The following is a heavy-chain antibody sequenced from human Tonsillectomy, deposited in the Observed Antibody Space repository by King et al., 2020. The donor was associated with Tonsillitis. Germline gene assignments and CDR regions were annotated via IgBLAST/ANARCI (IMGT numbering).Heavy chain of an antibody. CDR3: ARVTIFGVVIIGIDY. D-gene: IGHD3-3*01. CDR1: GGSISSSSYY. J-gene: IGHJ4*02. CDR2: IYYSGST. Sequence: QLQESGPGLVKPSETLSLTCTVSGGSISSSSYYWGWIRQPPGKGLEWIGSIYYSGSTYYNPSLKSRVTISVDTSKNQFSLKLSSVTAADTAVYYCARVTIFGVVIIGIDYWGQGTLGTVSS. V-gene: IGHV4-39*01.